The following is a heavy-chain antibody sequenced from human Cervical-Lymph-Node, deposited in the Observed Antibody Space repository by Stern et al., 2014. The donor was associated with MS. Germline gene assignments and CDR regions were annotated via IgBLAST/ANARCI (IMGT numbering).Heavy chain of an antibody. Sequence: EVQLVESGGGLVQPGGSLRLSCAASGFTFSSYSMSWVRQAPGKGLEWISYVDRSTSTIYYADSVRGRFTISRDNAKNSLSLQMSSLRDEDTAVYYCARVAVGATAWWYYYGMDVWGQGTTVTVSS. V-gene: IGHV3-48*02. D-gene: IGHD1-26*01. CDR1: GFTFSSYS. J-gene: IGHJ6*01. CDR3: ARVAVGATAWWYYYGMDV. CDR2: VDRSTSTI.